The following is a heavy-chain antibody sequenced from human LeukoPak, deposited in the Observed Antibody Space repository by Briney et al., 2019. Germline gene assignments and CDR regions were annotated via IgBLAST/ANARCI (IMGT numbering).Heavy chain of an antibody. CDR1: GFTFSSYA. Sequence: PGGSLRLSCAASGFTFSSYAMSWVRQAPGKGLEWVSAISTSGVTYYADSVRGRFTISRDDSKNTLYLQMNSLRAEDTAVYYCAKAYYDSSGYADYWGQGTLVTVSS. D-gene: IGHD3-22*01. V-gene: IGHV3-23*01. CDR2: ISTSGVT. J-gene: IGHJ4*02. CDR3: AKAYYDSSGYADY.